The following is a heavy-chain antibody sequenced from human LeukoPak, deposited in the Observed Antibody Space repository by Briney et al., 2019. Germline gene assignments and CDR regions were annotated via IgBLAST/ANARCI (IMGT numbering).Heavy chain of an antibody. CDR1: GFTFSTFS. J-gene: IGHJ4*02. D-gene: IGHD6-13*01. CDR2: ISISSTDYI. Sequence: GGSLRLSCGASGFTFSTFSMTWVRQAPGKGLEWVSSISISSTDYIYYADSVKGRYTISRDNAKNSLYLQMNSLRAEDTAVYYCARVGKSSSWHFIDYWGQGTLVTVSS. CDR3: ARVGKSSSWHFIDY. V-gene: IGHV3-21*01.